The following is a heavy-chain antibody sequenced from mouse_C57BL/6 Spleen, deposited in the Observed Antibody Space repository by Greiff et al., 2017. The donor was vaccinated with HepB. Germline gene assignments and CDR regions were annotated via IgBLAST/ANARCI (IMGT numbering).Heavy chain of an antibody. CDR3: TLYYYGSSSFAY. V-gene: IGHV14-4*01. CDR1: GFNIKDDY. Sequence: EVQLKESGAELVRPGASVKLSCTASGFNIKDDYIHWVKQRPEQGLEWIGWIDPENGDTEYASKFQGKATITADTSSNTAYLQLSSLTSEDTAVYYCTLYYYGSSSFAYWGQGTLVTVSA. J-gene: IGHJ3*01. CDR2: IDPENGDT. D-gene: IGHD1-1*01.